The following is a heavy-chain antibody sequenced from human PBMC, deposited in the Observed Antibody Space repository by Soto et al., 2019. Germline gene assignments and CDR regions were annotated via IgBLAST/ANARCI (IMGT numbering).Heavy chain of an antibody. Sequence: ASVKVSCKASGYTFTSYDINWVRQATGQGLEWMGWMNPNSGNTGYAQKFQGRVTMTRNTSISTAYMELSSLRSEDTAVYYCARFSYYDFWSGYYTDYYYYGMDVWGQGTTVTVYS. CDR2: MNPNSGNT. CDR1: GYTFTSYD. J-gene: IGHJ6*02. D-gene: IGHD3-3*01. CDR3: ARFSYYDFWSGYYTDYYYYGMDV. V-gene: IGHV1-8*01.